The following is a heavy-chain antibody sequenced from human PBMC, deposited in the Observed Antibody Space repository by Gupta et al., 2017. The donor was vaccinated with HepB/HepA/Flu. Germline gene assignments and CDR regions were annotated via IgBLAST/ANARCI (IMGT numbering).Heavy chain of an antibody. CDR1: GGTFSSYA. CDR2: IIPIFGTA. D-gene: IGHD6-13*01. Sequence: QVQLVQSGAEVKKPGSSVKVSCKASGGTFSSYAISWVRQAPGQGLEWMGGIIPIFGTANYAQKFQGRVTITADEATSTAYMELSSLRSEDTAVYYCARAQEQLVQGAGAFDIWGQGTMVTVSS. J-gene: IGHJ3*02. CDR3: ARAQEQLVQGAGAFDI. V-gene: IGHV1-69*01.